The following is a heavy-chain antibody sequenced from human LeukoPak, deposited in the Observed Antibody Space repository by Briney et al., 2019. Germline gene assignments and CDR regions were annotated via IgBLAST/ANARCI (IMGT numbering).Heavy chain of an antibody. Sequence: SETLSLTCTVSGGSISSYYWSWTRQPPGKGLEWIGYIYYSGSTNYNPSLKSRVTISVDTSKNQFSLKLSSVTAADTAVYYCARGVSITGTTWDVVDYWGQGTLVTVSS. V-gene: IGHV4-59*08. CDR2: IYYSGST. D-gene: IGHD1-20*01. J-gene: IGHJ4*02. CDR3: ARGVSITGTTWDVVDY. CDR1: GGSISSYY.